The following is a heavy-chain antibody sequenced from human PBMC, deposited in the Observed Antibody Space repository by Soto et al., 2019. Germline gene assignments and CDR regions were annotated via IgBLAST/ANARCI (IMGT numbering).Heavy chain of an antibody. D-gene: IGHD2-21*02. V-gene: IGHV3-30-3*01. Sequence: GGSLRLSCAASGFTFSSYAMHWVRQAPGKGLEWVAVISYDGSNKYYADSVKGRFTISRDNSKNTLYLQMNSLRAEDTAVYYCARGLSNIVVVTAMEEGYFDYWGQGTLVTVSS. CDR2: ISYDGSNK. J-gene: IGHJ4*02. CDR1: GFTFSSYA. CDR3: ARGLSNIVVVTAMEEGYFDY.